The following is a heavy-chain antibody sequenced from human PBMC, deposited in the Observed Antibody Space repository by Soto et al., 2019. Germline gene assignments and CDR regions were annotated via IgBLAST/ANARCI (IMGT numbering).Heavy chain of an antibody. CDR2: INSDGTTT. Sequence: EVQLVESGGGLVQPGGSLRLSCSASGFTFSRYWMHWVRQVPGKGLQWVSHINSDGTTTNYGDSVKARFTSSGDNAKNTLYLQMNSLRAEDTSVYYCARETEYSSGLTDYWGQGTLVTVSS. D-gene: IGHD3-22*01. CDR3: ARETEYSSGLTDY. CDR1: GFTFSRYW. J-gene: IGHJ4*02. V-gene: IGHV3-74*01.